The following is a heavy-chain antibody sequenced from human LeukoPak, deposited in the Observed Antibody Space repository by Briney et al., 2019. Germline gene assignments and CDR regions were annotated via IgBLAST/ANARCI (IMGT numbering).Heavy chain of an antibody. CDR1: GFTFSSYG. D-gene: IGHD5-12*01. V-gene: IGHV3-21*01. Sequence: PGGSLRLSCAASGFTFSSYGMSWVRQAPGKGLEWVSSISSSSSYIYYADSVKGRFTISRDNAKNPLYLQMNSLRAEDTAVYYCARGPSGYHNTGGQGTLVTVSS. J-gene: IGHJ4*02. CDR3: ARGPSGYHNT. CDR2: ISSSSSYI.